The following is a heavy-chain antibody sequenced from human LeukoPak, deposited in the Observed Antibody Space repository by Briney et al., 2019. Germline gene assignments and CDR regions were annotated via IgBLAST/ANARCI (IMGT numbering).Heavy chain of an antibody. D-gene: IGHD3-22*01. CDR2: ISWNSGSI. J-gene: IGHJ4*02. CDR3: EKDIRYYYDSSGYYDY. V-gene: IGHV3-9*03. CDR1: GFTFDDYA. Sequence: GRSLRLSCAASGFTFDDYAMHWVRQAPGKGLGWVSGISWNSGSIGYADSVKGRFTISRDNAKNSLYLQMNSLRAEDMALYYCEKDIRYYYDSSGYYDYWGQGTLVTVSS.